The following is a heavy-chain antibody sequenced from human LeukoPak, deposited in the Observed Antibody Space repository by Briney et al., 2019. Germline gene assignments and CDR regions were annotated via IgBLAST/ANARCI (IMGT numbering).Heavy chain of an antibody. CDR1: GGTFSSYA. Sequence: SVKVSCKASGGTFSSYAISWVRQASGQGLEWMGGIIPIFGTANYAQKFQGRVTITTDESTSTAYMELSSLRSEDTAVYYCARVSHSGYERVDAFDIWGQGTMVTVSS. CDR2: IIPIFGTA. D-gene: IGHD5-12*01. J-gene: IGHJ3*02. CDR3: ARVSHSGYERVDAFDI. V-gene: IGHV1-69*05.